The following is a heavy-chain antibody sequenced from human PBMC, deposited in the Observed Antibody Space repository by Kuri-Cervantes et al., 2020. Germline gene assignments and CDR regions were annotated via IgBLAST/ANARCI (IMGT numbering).Heavy chain of an antibody. J-gene: IGHJ3*02. Sequence: SETLSLTCAVSGGSISSSNWWSWVRQPPGKGLEWIGEIYHSGSTNYNPSLKSRVTISVDTSKNQFSLQLNSVTAADTAVYYCAREGLNYYDSSGYYVNDAFDIWGQGTVVTVSS. CDR3: AREGLNYYDSSGYYVNDAFDI. D-gene: IGHD3-22*01. CDR2: IYHSGST. V-gene: IGHV4-4*02. CDR1: GGSISSSNW.